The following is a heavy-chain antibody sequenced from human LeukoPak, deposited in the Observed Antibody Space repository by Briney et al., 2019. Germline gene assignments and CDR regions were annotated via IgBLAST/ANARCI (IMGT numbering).Heavy chain of an antibody. V-gene: IGHV3-33*01. Sequence: PGGSLRLSCAASGFTFSNYGMHWVRQAPGKGLEWVAFIWYDGSNKYYADSVKGRFTIPRDNSKNTLFLQMNSLRAEDTAVYYCTRDVASRNWFDPWGQGTLVTVSS. J-gene: IGHJ5*02. CDR3: TRDVASRNWFDP. CDR2: IWYDGSNK. CDR1: GFTFSNYG.